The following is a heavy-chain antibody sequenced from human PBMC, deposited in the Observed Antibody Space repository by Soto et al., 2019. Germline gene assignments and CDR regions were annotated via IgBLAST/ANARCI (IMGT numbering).Heavy chain of an antibody. CDR3: SKRPRALLTFGY. Sequence: EVQLVDSGGGLVQPGGSLRLSCAASGFIFSNYVMSWVRQAPGKGLEWVSSISDSGGTSYYADSVKGRFTISRDNSKTRLYLQMNSLRAYDTAIYYCSKRPRALLTFGYWGQGTLVTVSS. CDR1: GFIFSNYV. V-gene: IGHV3-23*04. CDR2: ISDSGGTS. J-gene: IGHJ4*02.